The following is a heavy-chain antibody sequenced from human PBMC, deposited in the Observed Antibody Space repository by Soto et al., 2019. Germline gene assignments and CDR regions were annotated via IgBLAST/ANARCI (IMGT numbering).Heavy chain of an antibody. Sequence: QVQLQESGPGLVKPSETLSLTCTVSGDSISTGNSISSYFWSWIRQPPGKGLERIGYIYYTGSTNYTPSLKSRVTISRDTSKHQYFLSLTSVTAADPAVYYCARRVRGGSEYFDYWGQGTLVTVSS. D-gene: IGHD6-6*01. J-gene: IGHJ4*02. CDR3: ARRVRGGSEYFDY. CDR1: GDSISTGNSISSYF. CDR2: IYYTGST. V-gene: IGHV4-61*01.